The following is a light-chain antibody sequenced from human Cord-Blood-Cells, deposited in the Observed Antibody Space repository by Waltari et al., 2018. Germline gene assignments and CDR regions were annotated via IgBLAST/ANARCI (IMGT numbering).Light chain of an antibody. CDR1: QGVSSN. J-gene: IGKJ4*01. CDR2: CAS. Sequence: EIVMTPSPATLSVSPGERATLSCRASQGVSSNYAWYQKQPGQAPRLRIYCASTRATGSPARFSGSGSGTEFTLTISSLQSEDFAVYYCQQYNNWGLTFGGGTKVEIK. CDR3: QQYNNWGLT. V-gene: IGKV3-15*01.